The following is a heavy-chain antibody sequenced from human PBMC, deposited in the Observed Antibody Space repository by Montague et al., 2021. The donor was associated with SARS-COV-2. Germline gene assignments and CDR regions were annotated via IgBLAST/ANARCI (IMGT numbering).Heavy chain of an antibody. CDR1: GGSVSGTSYY. D-gene: IGHD2-2*01. V-gene: IGHV4-39*01. CDR2: IHHSGTT. CDR3: ARQGGPAGKHWFDP. J-gene: IGHJ5*02. Sequence: SETLSLTCTVSGGSVSGTSYYWAWIRQPPGKGLEWIVNIHHSGTTXYNLSLKSRVTISVDTSKNEVSLKLNSVTAADTAVYYCARQGGPAGKHWFDPWGQEPWSPSPQ.